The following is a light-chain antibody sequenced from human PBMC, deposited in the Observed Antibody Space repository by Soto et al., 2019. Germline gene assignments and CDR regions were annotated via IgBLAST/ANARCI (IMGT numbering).Light chain of an antibody. CDR3: QQYDNSPIT. V-gene: IGKV3-15*01. Sequence: EIVITQSPVTLSVSPGQRATLSCRASQSVSSKLAWYQQKPGQAPRLLIHGASTRATGIPARFSGTGSETDFTLTISRLEPEDFAVYYCQQYDNSPITFGQGTRLEIK. J-gene: IGKJ5*01. CDR1: QSVSSK. CDR2: GAS.